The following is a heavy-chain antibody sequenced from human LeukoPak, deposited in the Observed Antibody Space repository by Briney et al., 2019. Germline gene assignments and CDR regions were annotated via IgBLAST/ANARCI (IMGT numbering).Heavy chain of an antibody. D-gene: IGHD3-22*01. CDR1: GGSISSGDYY. Sequence: NPSETLSLTCTVSGGSISSGDYYWSWIRQPPGKGLEWIGFIYYSGSTYYNPSLKSRLTISVDTSKNQFSLKLSSVTAADTAVYYCARDQDYYDSSGYPQYHYFDYWGQGTLVTVSS. CDR2: IYYSGST. V-gene: IGHV4-30-4*01. J-gene: IGHJ4*02. CDR3: ARDQDYYDSSGYPQYHYFDY.